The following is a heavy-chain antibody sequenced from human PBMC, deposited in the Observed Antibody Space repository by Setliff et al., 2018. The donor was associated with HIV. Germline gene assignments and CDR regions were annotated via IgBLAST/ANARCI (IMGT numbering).Heavy chain of an antibody. CDR2: IFTSRST. J-gene: IGHJ5*02. CDR3: ARRIDNSGSFPDKNWFDT. V-gene: IGHV4-4*09. Sequence: SETLSLTCTVSGGSISSYCWNWIRQPPGRGLEWIGYIFTSRSTKYNPSLQSRVTISIDTSKNQFSLKLTSLTAADTAVYYCARRIDNSGSFPDKNWFDTWGQGSLFTVSS. CDR1: GGSISSYC. D-gene: IGHD3-10*01.